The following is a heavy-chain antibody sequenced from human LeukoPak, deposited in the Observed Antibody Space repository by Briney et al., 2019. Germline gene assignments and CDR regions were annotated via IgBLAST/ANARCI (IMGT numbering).Heavy chain of an antibody. CDR2: ISSSSSYI. CDR3: ARIRGQQGHFDY. D-gene: IGHD6-13*01. CDR1: GFTFSSYS. Sequence: AGGSLRLSCAASGFTFSSYSMNWVRQAPGKGLEWVSSISSSSSYIYYADSVKGRFTISRDNAKNSLYLQMNSLRAEDTAVYYCARIRGQQGHFDYWGQGTLVTVSS. V-gene: IGHV3-21*01. J-gene: IGHJ4*02.